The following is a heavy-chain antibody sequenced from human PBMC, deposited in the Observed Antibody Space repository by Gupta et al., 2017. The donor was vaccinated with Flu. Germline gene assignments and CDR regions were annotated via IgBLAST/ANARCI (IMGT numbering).Heavy chain of an antibody. CDR3: ARHGSSRHRVDY. D-gene: IGHD6-6*01. CDR1: GGSMTTFF. V-gene: IGHV4-59*01. Sequence: CKVSGGSMTTFFGGCTRQPPGQRLEWPASSYFTGSTAYNPSLESRITISVDTSKNPVSLKVTSLTAADAALYYCARHGSSRHRVDYGGQGTLVTVSS. J-gene: IGHJ4*02. CDR2: SYFTGST.